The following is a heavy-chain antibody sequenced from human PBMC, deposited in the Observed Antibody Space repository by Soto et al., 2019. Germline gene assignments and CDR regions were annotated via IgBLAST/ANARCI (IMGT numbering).Heavy chain of an antibody. CDR3: AREGVAPYYYYGMDC. J-gene: IGHJ6*02. CDR2: ISTYNGDT. V-gene: IGHV1-18*01. CDR1: GYTFTRSG. Sequence: ASVKVSCKASGYTFTRSGISWVRQAPGQGLEWMGWISTYNGDTNYAQTFQGRVTMTTDTSTSTVYMELRSLRSDDTAVYYCAREGVAPYYYYGMDCWGQGTPVTGSS. D-gene: IGHD5-12*01.